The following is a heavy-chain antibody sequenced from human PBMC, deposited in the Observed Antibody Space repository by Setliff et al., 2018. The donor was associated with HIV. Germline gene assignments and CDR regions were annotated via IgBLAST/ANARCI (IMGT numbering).Heavy chain of an antibody. J-gene: IGHJ4*02. CDR1: GGSISSSSYY. V-gene: IGHV4-39*02. CDR3: AREPNWGFDY. D-gene: IGHD7-27*01. Sequence: SETLSLTCTVSGGSISSSSYYWGWIRQPPGKGLEWIGSIYYSGSTYYNPSLKSRVTISVDTSKNQFSLKLSSVTAADTAVYYCAREPNWGFDYWGQGTLVTVPQ. CDR2: IYYSGST.